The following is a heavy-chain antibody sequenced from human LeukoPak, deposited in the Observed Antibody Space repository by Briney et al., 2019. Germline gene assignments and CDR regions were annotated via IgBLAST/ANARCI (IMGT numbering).Heavy chain of an antibody. CDR3: ARVHRYASSWDSLDY. Sequence: PGGSLRLSCAASGFTFSSYAMHWVRQAPGKGLEWVALISYDGSNKYYADSVKGRFTISRDNSKNTLYLQMNSLRAEDTAFYHCARVHRYASSWDSLDYWGQGTLVTVSS. CDR2: ISYDGSNK. J-gene: IGHJ4*02. CDR1: GFTFSSYA. V-gene: IGHV3-30*04. D-gene: IGHD2-2*01.